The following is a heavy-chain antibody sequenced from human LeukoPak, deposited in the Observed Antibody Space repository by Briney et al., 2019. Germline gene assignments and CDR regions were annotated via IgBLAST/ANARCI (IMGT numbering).Heavy chain of an antibody. V-gene: IGHV3-30*01. Sequence: GGSLRLSCAASGFTFSSYAMHWVRQAPGKGLEWVAVISYDGSNKYYADSVKGRFTISRDNSKNTLYLQMNSLRAEDTAVYYCARGWGTGVDYWGQGTLVTVSS. CDR1: GFTFSSYA. D-gene: IGHD3-16*01. J-gene: IGHJ4*02. CDR3: ARGWGTGVDY. CDR2: ISYDGSNK.